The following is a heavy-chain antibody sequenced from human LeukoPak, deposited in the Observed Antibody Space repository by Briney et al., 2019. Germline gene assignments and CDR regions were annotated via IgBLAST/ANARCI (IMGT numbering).Heavy chain of an antibody. CDR1: GFTFTNYA. Sequence: GGSLRLSCAASGFTFTNYAMSWVRQAPGKGLEWVSAISGSGDSTYYADSVKGRFTISRDNSKNTLYLQMNSLRAEDTAVYYCARVTTVTTPDYWGQGTLVTVSS. V-gene: IGHV3-23*01. J-gene: IGHJ4*02. CDR3: ARVTTVTTPDY. CDR2: ISGSGDST. D-gene: IGHD4-17*01.